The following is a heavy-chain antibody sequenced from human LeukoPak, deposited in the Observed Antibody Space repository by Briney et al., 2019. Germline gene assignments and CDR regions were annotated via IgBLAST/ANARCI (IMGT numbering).Heavy chain of an antibody. CDR2: ISSSGSTI. CDR1: GFTFSDYY. V-gene: IGHV3-11*01. Sequence: GGSLRLSCAASGFTFSDYYMSWIRQAPGKGLEWVSYISSSGSTIYYADSVKGRFTISRDNAKNSLYLQMNSLRAEDTAVYYCASDYYYDFPRIYFQHWGQGTLVTVSS. D-gene: IGHD3-22*01. J-gene: IGHJ1*01. CDR3: ASDYYYDFPRIYFQH.